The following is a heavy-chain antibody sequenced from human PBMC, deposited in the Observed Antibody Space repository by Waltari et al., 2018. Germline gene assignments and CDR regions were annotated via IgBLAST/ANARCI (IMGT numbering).Heavy chain of an antibody. Sequence: QVQLVQSGAEVKKPGSSVKVSCKASGGTFSSYAISWVRQAPGQGLEWMGGIIPIFGTANYAQKFQGRATMTAGESTRTAYMELSSLRSEDTAVYYCARDLPYYGDYRDAYDIWGQGTMVTVSS. V-gene: IGHV1-69*01. CDR1: GGTFSSYA. D-gene: IGHD4-17*01. J-gene: IGHJ3*02. CDR2: IIPIFGTA. CDR3: ARDLPYYGDYRDAYDI.